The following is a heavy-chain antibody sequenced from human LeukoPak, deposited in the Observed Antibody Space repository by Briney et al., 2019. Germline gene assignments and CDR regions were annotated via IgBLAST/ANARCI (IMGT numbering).Heavy chain of an antibody. CDR2: INVGGSTM. D-gene: IGHD6-19*01. V-gene: IGHV3-11*01. J-gene: IGHJ4*02. Sequence: GGSLRLSCVASGFTFSDYYMSWIRQAPGKGLEWVSYINVGGSTMFYGDSVKGRFTVSRDDAKNSLYLQMNSLRAEDTAVYYCARGEWLVGSAPVFDYWGQGTLVTVSS. CDR1: GFTFSDYY. CDR3: ARGEWLVGSAPVFDY.